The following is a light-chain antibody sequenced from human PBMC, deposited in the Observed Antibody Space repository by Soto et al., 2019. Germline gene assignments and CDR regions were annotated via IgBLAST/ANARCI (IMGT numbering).Light chain of an antibody. V-gene: IGKV1-39*01. J-gene: IGKJ4*01. CDR1: QTNSIL. CDR2: TAS. CDR3: QQSYKTPLT. Sequence: EMQMTQKRSSLSASVGDRVAITCRASQTNSILLHWYQHTPGKPPTLLIYTASSLQSGVPSRFSGSGSGTDFTLTISSLQPEDFATSYFQQSYKTPLTFGGGTIVE.